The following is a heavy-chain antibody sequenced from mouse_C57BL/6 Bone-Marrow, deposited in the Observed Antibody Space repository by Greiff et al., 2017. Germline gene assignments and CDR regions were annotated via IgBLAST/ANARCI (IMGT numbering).Heavy chain of an antibody. CDR1: GYTFTSYW. Sequence: QVQLQQPGAELVMPGASVKLSCKASGYTFTSYWMHWVKQRPGQGLEWIGEIDPSDSYTNYNQKFKGKSTLTVDKSSSTAYMQLSSLTSEDSAVYYCARASGSSFFDYWGQGTTLTVSS. D-gene: IGHD1-1*01. V-gene: IGHV1-69*01. CDR3: ARASGSSFFDY. J-gene: IGHJ2*01. CDR2: IDPSDSYT.